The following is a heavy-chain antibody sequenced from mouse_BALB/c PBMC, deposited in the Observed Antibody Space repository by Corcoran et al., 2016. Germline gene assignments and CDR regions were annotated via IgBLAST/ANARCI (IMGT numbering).Heavy chain of an antibody. CDR2: SLPGSGST. CDR1: GYTFSSYW. D-gene: IGHD3-2*02. CDR3: ARGEEGNSDAMDY. J-gene: IGHJ4*01. Sequence: QVQLQQSGAELMKPGASVKISCKATGYTFSSYWIEWVKQRPGHGLEWIGESLPGSGSTNYNEKFKGKATFTADTSSNTAYMQLSSLTSEDSAVYYRARGEEGNSDAMDYWGQGTSDTVSS. V-gene: IGHV1-9*01.